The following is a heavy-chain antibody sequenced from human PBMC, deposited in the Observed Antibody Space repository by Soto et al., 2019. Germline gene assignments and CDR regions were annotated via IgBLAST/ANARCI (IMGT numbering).Heavy chain of an antibody. Sequence: SPTPXLPPAIPGDSVSSNSAAWKWIRQSPSKGLEWLGRTYYRSKWYNDYAVSVKSRITINPDTSKNQFSLQLNSVTPEDTAVYYCARDCCQGLPDNWFDPWGQGTLVTVSS. V-gene: IGHV6-1*01. CDR1: GDSVSSNSAA. CDR2: TYYRSKWYN. CDR3: ARDCCQGLPDNWFDP. J-gene: IGHJ5*02. D-gene: IGHD2-15*01.